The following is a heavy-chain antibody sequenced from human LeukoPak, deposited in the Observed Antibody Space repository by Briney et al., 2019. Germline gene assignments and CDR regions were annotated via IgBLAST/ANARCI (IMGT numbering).Heavy chain of an antibody. Sequence: PSETLSLTCTVSGGSISSYYWSWLRQPPGKGLEGIGYIFYSGRTNYNPSFKSRVTISLNTSRNQFSLKLSSVTAADTAVYYCARRDVVGATAWFDPWGQGTLVTVSS. J-gene: IGHJ5*02. CDR1: GGSISSYY. CDR3: ARRDVVGATAWFDP. V-gene: IGHV4-59*08. D-gene: IGHD1-26*01. CDR2: IFYSGRT.